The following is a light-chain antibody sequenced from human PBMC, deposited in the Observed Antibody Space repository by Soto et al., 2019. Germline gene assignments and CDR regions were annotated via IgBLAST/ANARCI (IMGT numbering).Light chain of an antibody. J-gene: IGKJ5*01. CDR2: GAS. CDR1: QSVSSSY. Sequence: EIVWPQSPCTLSLSPGERSTLSCISIQSVSSSYLAWYQQKPGRAPRLLIYGASTRATGIPARFSGSGSGTEFTLTISSLQSEDFAVYCCQQYNNWPPITFGQGTRLEIK. CDR3: QQYNNWPPIT. V-gene: IGKV3-15*01.